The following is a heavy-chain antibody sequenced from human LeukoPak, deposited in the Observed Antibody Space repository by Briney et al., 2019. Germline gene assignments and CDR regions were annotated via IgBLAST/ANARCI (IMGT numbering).Heavy chain of an antibody. Sequence: PSETLSLTCAVYGGSFSGDYWSWIRQPPGKGLEWIGEINHSGSTNYNPSLKSRVTISVDTSKNQFSLKLSSVTAADTAVYYCARAPSYYYAGRGADYWGQGTLVTVSS. D-gene: IGHD3-10*01. CDR2: INHSGST. CDR3: ARAPSYYYAGRGADY. CDR1: GGSFSGDY. V-gene: IGHV4-34*01. J-gene: IGHJ4*02.